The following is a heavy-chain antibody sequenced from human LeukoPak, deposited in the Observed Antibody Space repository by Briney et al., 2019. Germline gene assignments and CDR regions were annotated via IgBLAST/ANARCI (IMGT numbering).Heavy chain of an antibody. J-gene: IGHJ4*02. CDR2: ISGSGGST. Sequence: GGSLRLSCAASGFTFSSYAMSWVRQAPGKGLEWVSSISGSGGSTYYADSVKGRFTISRDNAKNSLCLQMNSLGAEDTAVYYCARRYFDSWGQGTLVTVSS. CDR3: ARRYFDS. CDR1: GFTFSSYA. V-gene: IGHV3-23*01.